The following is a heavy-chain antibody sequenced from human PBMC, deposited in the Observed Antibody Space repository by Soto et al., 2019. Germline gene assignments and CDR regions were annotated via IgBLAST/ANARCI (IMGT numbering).Heavy chain of an antibody. V-gene: IGHV3-15*01. CDR1: GFTFSDAW. Sequence: EVQLVESGGGLVKPGGSLRLSCTASGFTFSDAWMSWVRQAPGKGLEWVGRIKSGGPTDYAAPVKGRFTISRDDSKNTVYLQMNSLNTEDTAVYYCTWTGTNWFASWGQGTLVTVSS. CDR3: TWTGTNWFAS. D-gene: IGHD1-1*01. CDR2: IKSGGPT. J-gene: IGHJ5*01.